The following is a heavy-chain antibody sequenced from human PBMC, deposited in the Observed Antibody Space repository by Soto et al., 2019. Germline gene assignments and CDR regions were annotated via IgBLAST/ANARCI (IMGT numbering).Heavy chain of an antibody. Sequence: SETLSLTCTVSGDSISSDGYHWSWIRQSPGKGLEWIGYIYNGGRTFYRPSLESRINMSLDATKNSYSLRLTSVTAADTAVYYCARASVGMDSINCFDHWGQGILVTVSS. CDR3: ARASVGMDSINCFDH. V-gene: IGHV4-30-4*01. CDR2: IYNGGRT. CDR1: GDSISSDGYH. D-gene: IGHD2-8*01. J-gene: IGHJ4*02.